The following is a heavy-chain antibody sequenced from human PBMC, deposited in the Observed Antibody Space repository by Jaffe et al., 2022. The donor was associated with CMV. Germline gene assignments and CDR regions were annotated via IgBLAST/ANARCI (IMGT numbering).Heavy chain of an antibody. CDR2: ISGSGGNT. CDR3: AKGKVPVTTSTAFDI. CDR1: GFTFSNYA. D-gene: IGHD4-17*01. J-gene: IGHJ3*02. V-gene: IGHV3-23*04. Sequence: EVQLVESGGDLVQPGGSLRLSCAASGFTFSNYAMSWVRQAPGKGLEWVSVISGSGGNTFYADSVKGRFIISRDNSKNTVYLQMGSLKAEDTAVYYCAKGKVPVTTSTAFDIWGQGAMVTVSS.